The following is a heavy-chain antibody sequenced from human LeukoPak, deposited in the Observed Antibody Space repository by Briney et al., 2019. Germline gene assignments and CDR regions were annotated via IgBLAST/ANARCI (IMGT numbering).Heavy chain of an antibody. CDR3: ARVVSSGSYWLNYFYGMDV. V-gene: IGHV3-30-3*01. CDR2: ISYDGSNK. J-gene: IGHJ6*02. D-gene: IGHD3-10*01. CDR1: GFTFNSYA. Sequence: PGRSLRLSCAASGFTFNSYAMHWVRQAPGKGLEWVALISYDGSNKYYADSVKGRFTISRDNSKNTLHLQMNSLSAEDTAVYYCARVVSSGSYWLNYFYGMDVWGQGTTVTVSS.